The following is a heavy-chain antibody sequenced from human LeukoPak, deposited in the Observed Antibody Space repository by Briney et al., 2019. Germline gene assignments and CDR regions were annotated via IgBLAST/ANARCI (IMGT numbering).Heavy chain of an antibody. V-gene: IGHV3-21*01. CDR1: GFTFSSYS. J-gene: IGHJ4*02. D-gene: IGHD2-2*01. CDR2: ISSSSSYI. Sequence: GRSLRLSCAASGFTFSSYSTKWVRQAPEKGLEWVSSISSSSSYISYADSVKGRFTISRDNAKNSLYLQMNSLRAEDTAVYYCARQSPSCFYYCGQGTLVTVSS. CDR3: ARQSPSCFYY.